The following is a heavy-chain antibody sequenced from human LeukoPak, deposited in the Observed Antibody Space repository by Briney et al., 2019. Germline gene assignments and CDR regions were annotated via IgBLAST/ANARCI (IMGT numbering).Heavy chain of an antibody. CDR3: TKYHDVGSGWPYSIHV. V-gene: IGHV3-23*01. CDR2: IINSGGST. Sequence: QSGGSLRLSCAASGFTFSNYAMSWVRQAPGKGLEWVSTIINSGGSTYYADSVQGRFTISRDNSKNTLYLQMNSLRAEDTAAYYCTKYHDVGSGWPYSIHVWGQGTTVTVSS. D-gene: IGHD6-19*01. CDR1: GFTFSNYA. J-gene: IGHJ6*02.